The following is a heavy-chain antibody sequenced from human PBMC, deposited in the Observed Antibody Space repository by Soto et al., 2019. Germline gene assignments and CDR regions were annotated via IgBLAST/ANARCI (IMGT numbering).Heavy chain of an antibody. D-gene: IGHD3-16*01. J-gene: IGHJ4*02. CDR1: GFTFSTYS. V-gene: IGHV3-48*01. CDR2: ISSSSTTI. Sequence: QPGGSLRLSCAASGFTFSTYSMNWVRQAPGKGLEWVSYISSSSTTIFYSDSVKGRFTISRDNAKNSLYLQMNSLRAEDTAVYYCAMHVGGDYWGQGTLVTVSS. CDR3: AMHVGGDY.